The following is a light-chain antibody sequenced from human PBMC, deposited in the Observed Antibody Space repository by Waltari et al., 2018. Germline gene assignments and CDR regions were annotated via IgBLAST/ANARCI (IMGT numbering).Light chain of an antibody. J-gene: IGKJ4*01. CDR2: GAS. V-gene: IGKV1-16*01. Sequence: DIQMTQSPSSLSAFVGDRVTFTCRASQGISNFLAWFQQKPGKAPKSLIYGASTLQSGVPSRFSGNGSGTDFTLTITSRQPEDFATYYCQHYHSYPYTFGGGTKVEIK. CDR3: QHYHSYPYT. CDR1: QGISNF.